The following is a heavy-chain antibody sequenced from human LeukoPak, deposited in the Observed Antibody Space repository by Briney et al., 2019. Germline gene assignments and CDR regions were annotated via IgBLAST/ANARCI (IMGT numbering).Heavy chain of an antibody. D-gene: IGHD1-26*01. CDR3: ARDQSYSFDY. V-gene: IGHV3-13*01. CDR2: IGTAADT. CDR1: GFTFRSYD. Sequence: GGSLRLSCAASGFTFRSYDMHWVRQVTGKGLEWVSAIGTAADTYSPGSVKGRFTISRENAKNSLYLQMNSLRAGDTAVYYCARDQSYSFDYWGQGTLVTVSS. J-gene: IGHJ4*02.